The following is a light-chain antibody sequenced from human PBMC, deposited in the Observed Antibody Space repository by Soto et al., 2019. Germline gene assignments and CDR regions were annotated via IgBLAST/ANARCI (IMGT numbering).Light chain of an antibody. J-gene: IGKJ4*01. CDR3: QQLNSYPLT. V-gene: IGKV1-9*01. CDR1: QGISS. CDR2: AAS. Sequence: DIQLTQSPSFLSASVGDRVTITCRASQGISSLAWYQQKPGKAPKLLIYAASTLQSGVPSRFSGSGSGTEFTLTISSLQREDFATYYCQQLNSYPLTFGGGTKVEIK.